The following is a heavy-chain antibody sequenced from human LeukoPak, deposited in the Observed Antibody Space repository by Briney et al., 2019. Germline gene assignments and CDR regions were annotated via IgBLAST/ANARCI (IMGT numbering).Heavy chain of an antibody. CDR2: ISAYNGNT. J-gene: IGHJ4*02. V-gene: IGHV1-18*01. CDR3: ATWILRGYSYGYGAPLDY. D-gene: IGHD5-18*01. CDR1: GYTFTSYG. Sequence: ASVRVSCKASGYTFTSYGISWVRQAPGQGLEWMGWISAYNGNTNYAQKLQGRVTMTTDTFTSTAYMELRSLRSDDTAVYYCATWILRGYSYGYGAPLDYWGQGTLVTVSS.